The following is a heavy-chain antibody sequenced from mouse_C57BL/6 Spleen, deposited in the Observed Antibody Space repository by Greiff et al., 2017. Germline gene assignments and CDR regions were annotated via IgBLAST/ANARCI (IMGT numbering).Heavy chain of an antibody. CDR1: GFTFSDYY. D-gene: IGHD1-1*01. CDR3: ARHSSYYFDY. V-gene: IGHV5-12*01. J-gene: IGHJ2*01. Sequence: EVKVEESGGGLVQPGGSLKLSCAASGFTFSDYYMYWVRQTPEKRLEWVAYISNGGGSTYYPDTVKGRFTISRDNAKNTLYLQMSRLKSEDTAMYYCARHSSYYFDYWGQGTTLTVSS. CDR2: ISNGGGST.